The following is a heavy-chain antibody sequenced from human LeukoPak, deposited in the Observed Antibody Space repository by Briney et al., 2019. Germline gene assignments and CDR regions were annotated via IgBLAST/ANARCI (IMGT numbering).Heavy chain of an antibody. D-gene: IGHD7-27*01. Sequence: GGSLRLSCAASGFTFSDYYMSWIRQDPGKGLEWVSYISSSGSTIYYADSVKGRFTISRDNAKNSLYLQMNSLRAEDTAVYYCARDSNWGSGYDAFDIWGQGTMVTVSS. CDR2: ISSSGSTI. V-gene: IGHV3-11*01. CDR3: ARDSNWGSGYDAFDI. CDR1: GFTFSDYY. J-gene: IGHJ3*02.